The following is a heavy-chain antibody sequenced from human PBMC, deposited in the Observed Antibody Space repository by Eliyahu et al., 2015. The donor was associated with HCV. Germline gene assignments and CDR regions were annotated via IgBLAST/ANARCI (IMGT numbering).Heavy chain of an antibody. Sequence: QVQLQQWGAGLLKPSETLSLTCAVYGGSSSVYYWRWIRQPPGKGLEWIGEINHSGSTNYNPSLKSRVTISVDTSKNQFSLKLSSVTAADTAVYYCARAGWYSSSWFFDYWGQGTLVTVSS. D-gene: IGHD6-13*01. CDR2: INHSGST. V-gene: IGHV4-34*01. CDR1: GGSSSVYY. J-gene: IGHJ4*02. CDR3: ARAGWYSSSWFFDY.